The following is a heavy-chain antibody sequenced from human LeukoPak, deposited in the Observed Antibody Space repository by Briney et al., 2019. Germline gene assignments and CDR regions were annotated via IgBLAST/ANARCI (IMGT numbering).Heavy chain of an antibody. CDR3: AKDPIFGVVTTFDY. CDR1: GFTFSSYS. J-gene: IGHJ4*02. CDR2: ISSSSSTI. D-gene: IGHD3-3*01. V-gene: IGHV3-48*01. Sequence: GGSLRLSCAASGFTFSSYSMNWVRQAPGKGLKWVSYISSSSSTIYYADSVKGRFTISRDNSKNTLYLQMNSLRAEDTAVYYCAKDPIFGVVTTFDYWGQGTLVTVSS.